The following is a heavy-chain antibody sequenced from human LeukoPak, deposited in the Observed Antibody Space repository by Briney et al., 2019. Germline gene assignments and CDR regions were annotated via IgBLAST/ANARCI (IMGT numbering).Heavy chain of an antibody. V-gene: IGHV1-18*03. J-gene: IGHJ4*02. Sequence: ASVKVSCKASGYTSTNYGINWVRQAPGQGLEWMGWISAYNGNTNYAQKLQGRVTMTTDTSTSTAYMELRSLRSDDMAVYYCAREEGATSGDYWGQGTLVTVSS. CDR2: ISAYNGNT. CDR3: AREEGATSGDY. D-gene: IGHD1-26*01. CDR1: GYTSTNYG.